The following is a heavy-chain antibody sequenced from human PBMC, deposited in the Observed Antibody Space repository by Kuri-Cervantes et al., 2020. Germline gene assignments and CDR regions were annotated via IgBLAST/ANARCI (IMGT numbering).Heavy chain of an antibody. CDR2: ISAYNGNT. Sequence: ASVKVSCKDSGYTFTSYGISWVRQAPGQGLEWMGWISAYNGNTNHAQKLQGRVTMTTDTSTSTAYMELSSLRSDDTAVYYYARSAPIVVVPAALVNGYWCQGTLVTVSS. CDR3: ARSAPIVVVPAALVNGY. D-gene: IGHD2-2*01. CDR1: GYTFTSYG. V-gene: IGHV1-18*01. J-gene: IGHJ4*02.